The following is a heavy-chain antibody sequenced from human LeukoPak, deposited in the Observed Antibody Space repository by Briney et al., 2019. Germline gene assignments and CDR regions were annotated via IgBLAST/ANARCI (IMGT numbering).Heavy chain of an antibody. D-gene: IGHD2-21*02. CDR2: ISYDGSNK. CDR3: ARDIESLLYCCGDCPPTD. Sequence: GRSLRLSCAASGFTFSSYAMHWVRQAPGKGLEWVAVISYDGSNKYYADSVKGRFTISRDNSKNTLYLEMNSLRAEDTAVYYCARDIESLLYCCGDCPPTDWGQGTLVTVSS. V-gene: IGHV3-30-3*01. CDR1: GFTFSSYA. J-gene: IGHJ4*02.